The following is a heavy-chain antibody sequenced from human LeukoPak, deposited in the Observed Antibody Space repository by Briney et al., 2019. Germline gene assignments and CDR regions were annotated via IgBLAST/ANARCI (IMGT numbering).Heavy chain of an antibody. CDR3: ARGPTTWDWFDP. D-gene: IGHD4-17*01. CDR2: ISAYNGNT. J-gene: IGHJ5*02. V-gene: IGHV1-18*01. Sequence: ASVKVSCKASGYTFTSYGISWVRQAPGQGLEWMGWISAYNGNTNYAQKFQGRVTITADKSTSTAYMELGSLRSEDTAVYYCARGPTTWDWFDPWGQGTLVTVSS. CDR1: GYTFTSYG.